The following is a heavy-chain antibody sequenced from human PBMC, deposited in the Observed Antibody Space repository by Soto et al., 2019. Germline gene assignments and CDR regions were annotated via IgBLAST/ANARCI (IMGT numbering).Heavy chain of an antibody. CDR1: GGSISRYY. Sequence: QVQLQESGPGLVKPSGTLSLTCTVSGGSISRYYWSWIRQPPGKGLEWIGYMYNTGRTVYNPSFKSRVTISVDTSKNQFSLQLDSVTAADTATYYCARDLWGYCGTDCYPLDVWGQATTVTVSS. J-gene: IGHJ6*02. CDR3: ARDLWGYCGTDCYPLDV. CDR2: MYNTGRT. D-gene: IGHD2-21*02. V-gene: IGHV4-59*01.